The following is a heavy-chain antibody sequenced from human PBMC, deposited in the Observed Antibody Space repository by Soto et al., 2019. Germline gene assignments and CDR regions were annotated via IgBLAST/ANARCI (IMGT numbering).Heavy chain of an antibody. Sequence: ASVKVSCKASGYTFTSYAMHWVRQAPGQRLEWMGWINAGNGNTKYSQKFQGRVTITRDTSASTAYMELSSLRSEDTAVYYCARMGAAAAGIDYWGQGTLVTVSS. CDR3: ARMGAAAAGIDY. D-gene: IGHD6-13*01. V-gene: IGHV1-3*01. J-gene: IGHJ4*02. CDR2: INAGNGNT. CDR1: GYTFTSYA.